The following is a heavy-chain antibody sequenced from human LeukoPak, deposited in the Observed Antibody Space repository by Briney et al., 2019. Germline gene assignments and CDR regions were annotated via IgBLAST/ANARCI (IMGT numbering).Heavy chain of an antibody. Sequence: PGGSLRLSCAAPGFTVSSNYMSWVRQAPGKGLEWVSVIYSGGSTYYADSVKGRFTISRDNSKNTLYLQMNSLRAEDTAVYYCARNAILGVAPSIGDVSVSAFDIWGQGTMVTVSS. D-gene: IGHD3-3*01. J-gene: IGHJ3*02. CDR1: GFTVSSNY. V-gene: IGHV3-66*01. CDR2: IYSGGST. CDR3: ARNAILGVAPSIGDVSVSAFDI.